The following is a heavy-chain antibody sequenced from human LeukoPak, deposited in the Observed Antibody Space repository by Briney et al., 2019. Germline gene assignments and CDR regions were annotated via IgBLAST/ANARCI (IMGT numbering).Heavy chain of an antibody. CDR3: AKQGGAAAVYNWFDP. CDR2: ISGSGGST. V-gene: IGHV3-23*01. J-gene: IGHJ5*02. Sequence: PGGSLRLSCAASGFTFSSYAMSWVRQVPGKGLEWVSAISGSGGSTYYADSVKGRFTISRDNSKNTLYLQMNSLRAEDTAVYYCAKQGGAAAVYNWFDPWGQGTLVTVSS. D-gene: IGHD6-13*01. CDR1: GFTFSSYA.